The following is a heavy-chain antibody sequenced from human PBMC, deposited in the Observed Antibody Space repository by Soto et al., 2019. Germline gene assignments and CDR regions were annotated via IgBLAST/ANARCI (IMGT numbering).Heavy chain of an antibody. CDR3: ARIKLVEFFFINVDVYDMDV. D-gene: IGHD3-16*01. CDR1: GFTLSNYA. Sequence: EVQLVESGGGLVQPGGSLRLSCAASGFTLSNYAVNWVRQAPGKGLEWVSYISSDSRYIYYGDSVKGRFTISRDNARNSVYLQMNSLRDEDTAVYDCARIKLVEFFFINVDVYDMDVWGQGTPVTVSS. CDR2: ISSDSRYI. V-gene: IGHV3-48*02. J-gene: IGHJ6*02.